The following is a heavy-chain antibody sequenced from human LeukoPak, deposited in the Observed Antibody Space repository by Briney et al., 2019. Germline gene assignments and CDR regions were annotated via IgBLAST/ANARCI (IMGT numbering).Heavy chain of an antibody. CDR3: ARFYGVPGGWFDP. Sequence: TGGSLRLSCAASGFTFSSYSINWVRQAPGKGLEWVSVIYDGGSTSYADSVKGRFIISRDNSKNTLYLQMNSLRGEDTAVYYCARFYGVPGGWFDPWGQGTLVTVSS. D-gene: IGHD4-17*01. CDR1: GFTFSSYS. V-gene: IGHV3-66*01. CDR2: IYDGGST. J-gene: IGHJ5*02.